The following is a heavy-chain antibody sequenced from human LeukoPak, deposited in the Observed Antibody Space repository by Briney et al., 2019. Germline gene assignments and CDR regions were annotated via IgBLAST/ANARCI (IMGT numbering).Heavy chain of an antibody. V-gene: IGHV3-21*01. D-gene: IGHD3-16*01. CDR3: VRDRYSFGEYNYYYAMDV. Sequence: GGSLRLSCAASGFTFSSYSMSWVRQAPGKGLEWVSSISGASIDIYYADSVKGRFPISRDNAKNSLYLNMNSLSVEDAAVYFCVRDRYSFGEYNYYYAMDVWGQGTTVTVSS. J-gene: IGHJ6*02. CDR2: ISGASIDI. CDR1: GFTFSSYS.